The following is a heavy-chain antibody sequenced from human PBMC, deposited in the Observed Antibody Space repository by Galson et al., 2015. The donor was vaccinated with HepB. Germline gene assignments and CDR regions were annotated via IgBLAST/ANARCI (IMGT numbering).Heavy chain of an antibody. V-gene: IGHV3-21*01. CDR3: ARDAAGYSSSWFEFDP. CDR2: ISSSSSYI. D-gene: IGHD6-13*01. J-gene: IGHJ5*02. Sequence: SLRLSCAASGFTFSSYSMNWVRQAPGKGLEWVSSISSSSSYIYYADSVKGRFTISRDNAKNSLYLQMNSLRAEDTAVYYCARDAAGYSSSWFEFDPWGQGTLGTVSS. CDR1: GFTFSSYS.